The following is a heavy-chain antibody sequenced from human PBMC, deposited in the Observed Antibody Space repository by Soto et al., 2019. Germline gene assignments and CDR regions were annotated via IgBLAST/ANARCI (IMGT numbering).Heavy chain of an antibody. V-gene: IGHV1-18*01. D-gene: IGHD3-16*02. CDR1: GYTFTSYG. CDR3: ARGAQDDYIWGSYRADYYFDY. Sequence: ASVKVSCKASGYTFTSYGISWVRQAPGQGLEWMGWISAYNGNTNYAQKLQGRVTMTTDTSTSTAYMELRSLRSDDTAVYYCARGAQDDYIWGSYRADYYFDYWGQGTLVTVSS. CDR2: ISAYNGNT. J-gene: IGHJ4*02.